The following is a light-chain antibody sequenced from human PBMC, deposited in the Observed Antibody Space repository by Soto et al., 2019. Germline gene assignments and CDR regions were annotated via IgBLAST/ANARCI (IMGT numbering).Light chain of an antibody. CDR1: QTVRKNY. J-gene: IGKJ4*01. CDR3: QQFSSYTLT. V-gene: IGKV3-20*01. Sequence: EFVLTQSPGTLSLSPGERATLSCRASQTVRKNYLAWYQQKPGQAPRXXIYDASSRETGIPDRFSGGGSGTEFTLTISRLEPEDFEVYYCQQFSSYTLTFGGGTKVDNK. CDR2: DAS.